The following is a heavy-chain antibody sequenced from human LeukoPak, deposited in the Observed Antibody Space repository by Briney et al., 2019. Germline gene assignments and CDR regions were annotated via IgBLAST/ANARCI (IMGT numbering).Heavy chain of an antibody. CDR3: ARAKAYFFDY. CDR2: ISSNGGST. J-gene: IGHJ4*02. V-gene: IGHV3-64*02. CDR1: GFTFRSYS. Sequence: PGGSLRLSCAASGFTFRSYSMNWVRQAPGKGLQYVSDISSNGGSTYYADSVKGRFTISRDNSKNTLYLQMGSLRAEDMAVYYCARAKAYFFDYWGQGTLVTVSS.